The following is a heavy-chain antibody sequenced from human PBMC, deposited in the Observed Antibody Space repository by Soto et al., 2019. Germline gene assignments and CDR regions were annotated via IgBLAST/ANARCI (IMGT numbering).Heavy chain of an antibody. CDR2: ISGSGSRT. V-gene: IGHV3-23*01. Sequence: PGGSLRLSCAASGYTFSSYAMTWVRQAPGKGLEWVSVISGSGSRTSYADSVKGRFTVSRDNSRDTLYLEMNSLRVEDTALYYCARDRGVDYFDYWGQGTQVTVSS. J-gene: IGHJ4*02. CDR1: GYTFSSYA. CDR3: ARDRGVDYFDY.